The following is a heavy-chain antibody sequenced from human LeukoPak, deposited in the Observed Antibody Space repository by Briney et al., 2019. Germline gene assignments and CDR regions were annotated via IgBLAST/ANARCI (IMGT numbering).Heavy chain of an antibody. D-gene: IGHD2-21*02. J-gene: IGHJ4*02. Sequence: GGSLRLSCAASGFTFSTCWMSWVRQTPGKGLEWVANINQDASEKYYVDSVKGRFTISRDNAKNSLYLLMNSLRADDTAVYYCARDGNCGGDCYFDYWGQGTLVTVSS. CDR3: ARDGNCGGDCYFDY. CDR2: INQDASEK. V-gene: IGHV3-7*01. CDR1: GFTFSTCW.